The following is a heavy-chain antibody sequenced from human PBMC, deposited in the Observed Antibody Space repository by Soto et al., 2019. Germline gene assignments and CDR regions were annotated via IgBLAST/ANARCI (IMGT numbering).Heavy chain of an antibody. CDR2: IDPSDSYT. D-gene: IGHD3-10*01. V-gene: IGHV5-10-1*01. J-gene: IGHJ6*02. CDR3: ARLDMVRGVAYYYYYGMDV. CDR1: GYSFTSYW. Sequence: GESLKISCMGSGYSFTSYWISWVRQMPGKGLEWMGRIDPSDSYTNYSPSFQGHVTISADKSISTAYLQWSSLKASDTAMYYCARLDMVRGVAYYYYYGMDVWGQGTTVTVSS.